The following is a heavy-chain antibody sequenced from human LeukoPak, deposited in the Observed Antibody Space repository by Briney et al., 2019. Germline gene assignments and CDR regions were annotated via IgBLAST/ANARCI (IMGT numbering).Heavy chain of an antibody. Sequence: GGSLRLSCAASGFTFSTFDMNLVRRAPGKGLEWVSYISSGSSTIYYADSVKGRFTISRDNAKNSLYLQMNSLRAEDTAVYYCARLRYYAMDVWGQGTTVIVSS. CDR2: ISSGSSTI. CDR1: GFTFSTFD. CDR3: ARLRYYAMDV. V-gene: IGHV3-48*01. J-gene: IGHJ6*02.